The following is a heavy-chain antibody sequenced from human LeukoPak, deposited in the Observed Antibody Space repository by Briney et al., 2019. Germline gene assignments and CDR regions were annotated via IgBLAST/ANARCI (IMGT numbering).Heavy chain of an antibody. Sequence: GGSLRLSCAASGFTFSSYWMHWVRQAPGKGLVWVPRINSDGSSTSYADSVKGRFTISRDNAKNTLYLQMNSLRAEDTAVYYCARAVAVAGTGGFYWGQGTLVTVSS. CDR3: ARAVAVAGTGGFY. CDR2: INSDGSST. J-gene: IGHJ4*02. V-gene: IGHV3-74*01. D-gene: IGHD6-19*01. CDR1: GFTFSSYW.